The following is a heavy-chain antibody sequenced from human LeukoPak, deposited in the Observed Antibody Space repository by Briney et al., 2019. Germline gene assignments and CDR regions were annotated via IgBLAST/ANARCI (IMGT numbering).Heavy chain of an antibody. V-gene: IGHV3-23*01. CDR3: AKDLTVAGFY. Sequence: PGGSLRLSCAASGFTFSSYAMSWVRQAPGKGLGWVSAISGSGGSTYYADSVKGRFSISRDNSKNTLYLQMNSLRAEDTAVYYCAKDLTVAGFYWGQGTLVTVSS. CDR1: GFTFSSYA. CDR2: ISGSGGST. D-gene: IGHD6-19*01. J-gene: IGHJ4*02.